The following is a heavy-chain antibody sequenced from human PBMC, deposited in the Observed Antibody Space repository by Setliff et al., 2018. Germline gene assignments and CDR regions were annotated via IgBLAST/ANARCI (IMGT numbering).Heavy chain of an antibody. Sequence: PSETLSLTCTVSGGSISNYYWSWIRQPAGKGLGWIGHIYTSGSTNYNPSLKSRVTMSVDTSKNQFSLKLSSVTAADTAVYYCARKGISALSGAFDMWGQGTMVTVSS. J-gene: IGHJ3*02. CDR2: IYTSGST. CDR1: GGSISNYY. V-gene: IGHV4-4*07. CDR3: ARKGISALSGAFDM. D-gene: IGHD1-26*01.